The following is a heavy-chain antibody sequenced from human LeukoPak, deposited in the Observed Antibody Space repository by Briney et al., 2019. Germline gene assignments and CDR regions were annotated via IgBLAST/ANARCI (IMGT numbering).Heavy chain of an antibody. Sequence: PSETLSLTCTVSGGSISSGGYYWSWIRQHPGKGLEWIGYIYYSGSTYYNPSLKSRVTISVDTSKNQFSLKLSSVTAADTAVYYCAREDGSYYYDSSGYFFDYWGQGTLVTVSS. V-gene: IGHV4-31*03. CDR3: AREDGSYYYDSSGYFFDY. CDR1: GGSISSGGYY. J-gene: IGHJ4*02. CDR2: IYYSGST. D-gene: IGHD3-22*01.